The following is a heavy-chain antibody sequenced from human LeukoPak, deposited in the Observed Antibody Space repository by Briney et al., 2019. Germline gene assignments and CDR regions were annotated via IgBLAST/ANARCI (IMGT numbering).Heavy chain of an antibody. J-gene: IGHJ5*02. CDR2: ISAYNGNT. Sequence: ASVKLSCKASGYTFTSYGISWVRHAHGQGLEWMGWISAYNGNTNYAQKLHGRVTMTTDTSTSTAYLELRSLRTDDTDVYYWARRGPKCCDSCYGARPRTNWFDPWGQGTLVTVSS. CDR1: GYTFTSYG. V-gene: IGHV1-18*01. D-gene: IGHD4/OR15-4a*01. CDR3: ARRGPKCCDSCYGARPRTNWFDP.